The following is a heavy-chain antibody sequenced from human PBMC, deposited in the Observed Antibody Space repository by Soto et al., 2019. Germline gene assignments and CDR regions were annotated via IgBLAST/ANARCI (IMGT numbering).Heavy chain of an antibody. CDR1: EFIFSNYA. CDR2: ISSSGGTT. D-gene: IGHD3-22*01. CDR3: VKSQYYYDSSGPNWFDP. J-gene: IGHJ5*02. V-gene: IGHV3-64D*06. Sequence: GSLRLSCSASEFIFSNYAMHWVRQAPGKGLEYVSGISSSGGTTNYADSVKGRFTISRDNSKNTLYLQMSSLRAEDTAVYYCVKSQYYYDSSGPNWFDPWGQGTLVTVSS.